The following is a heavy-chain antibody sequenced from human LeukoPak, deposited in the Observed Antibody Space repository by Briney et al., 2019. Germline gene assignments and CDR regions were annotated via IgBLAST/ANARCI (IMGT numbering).Heavy chain of an antibody. D-gene: IGHD3-10*01. CDR2: ISGSAITT. V-gene: IGHV3-23*01. J-gene: IGHJ4*02. Sequence: GGSLRLSCTTSGFTFSNYAMSWVRQAPGKGLEWVSSISGSAITTYYADSVKGRFAISRDNSKNTLYLQMTSLRAEDTPVYYSAKDQSFGDLDDSRGQGTLVTVSS. CDR1: GFTFSNYA. CDR3: AKDQSFGDLDDS.